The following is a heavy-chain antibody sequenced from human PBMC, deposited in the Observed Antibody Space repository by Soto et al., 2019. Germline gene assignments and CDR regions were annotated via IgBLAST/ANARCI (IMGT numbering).Heavy chain of an antibody. CDR3: AKDDPDYDFWSGYYGMDV. D-gene: IGHD3-3*01. V-gene: IGHV3-23*01. CDR2: ISGSGGST. Sequence: GGSLRLSCAASGFTFSSYAMSWVRQAPGKGLEWVSAISGSGGSTYYADSVKGRFTISRDNSKNTLYLQMNSLRAEDTAVYYCAKDDPDYDFWSGYYGMDVWGQGTTVTVSS. CDR1: GFTFSSYA. J-gene: IGHJ6*02.